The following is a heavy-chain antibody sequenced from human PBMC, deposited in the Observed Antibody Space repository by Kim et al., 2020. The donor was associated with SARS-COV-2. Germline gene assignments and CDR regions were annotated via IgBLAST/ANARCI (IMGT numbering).Heavy chain of an antibody. CDR1: GGSISSSNW. V-gene: IGHV4-4*02. Sequence: SETLSLXCAVSGGSISSSNWWSWVRQPPGKGLEWIGEIYHSGSTNYNPSLKSRVTISVDKSKNQFSLKLSSVTAADTAVYYCARDSTGIAAAGTGMDVWGQGPTVTVSS. J-gene: IGHJ6*02. CDR2: IYHSGST. CDR3: ARDSTGIAAAGTGMDV. D-gene: IGHD6-13*01.